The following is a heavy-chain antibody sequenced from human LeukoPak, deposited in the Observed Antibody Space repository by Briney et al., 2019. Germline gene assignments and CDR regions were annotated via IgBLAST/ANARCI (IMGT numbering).Heavy chain of an antibody. V-gene: IGHV3-30*02. J-gene: IGHJ4*02. Sequence: GGSLRLSCAVSGFTFSSYGMHWVRQAPGKGLEWVAFIRYDGSNKYYADSVKGRFTISRDNSKNTLYLQMNSLRVEDTAVYFCASDSGYDRGVFDYWGQGALVTVSS. CDR3: ASDSGYDRGVFDY. D-gene: IGHD5-12*01. CDR1: GFTFSSYG. CDR2: IRYDGSNK.